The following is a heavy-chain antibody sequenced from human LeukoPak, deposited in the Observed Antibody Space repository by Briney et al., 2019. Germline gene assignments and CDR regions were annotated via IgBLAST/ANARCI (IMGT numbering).Heavy chain of an antibody. V-gene: IGHV1/OR15-1*01. CDR3: ATRAWEGWFDP. Sequence: ASVKVSCKASEYIFTDYYMHWVRQAPGQELGWMGRINPNSGGTNYAQKFQGRVTMTRDTSISTAYTELSSLRSEDTAVYYCATRAWEGWFDPWGQGTLVTVSS. CDR1: EYIFTDYY. J-gene: IGHJ5*02. CDR2: INPNSGGT. D-gene: IGHD1-26*01.